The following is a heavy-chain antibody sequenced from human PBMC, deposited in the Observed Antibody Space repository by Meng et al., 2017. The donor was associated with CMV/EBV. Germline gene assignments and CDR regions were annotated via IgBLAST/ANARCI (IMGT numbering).Heavy chain of an antibody. D-gene: IGHD2-2*01. CDR3: ARDLVVPPEDYYYGMDV. CDR1: GFTFSSYG. CDR2: INWNGGST. J-gene: IGHJ6*02. Sequence: GESLKISCAASGFTFSSYGMSWVRQAPGKGLEWVSGINWNGGSTGYADSVKGRFTISRDNAKNSLYLQMNSLRAEDTALYYCARDLVVPPEDYYYGMDVWGQGTTVTVSS. V-gene: IGHV3-20*04.